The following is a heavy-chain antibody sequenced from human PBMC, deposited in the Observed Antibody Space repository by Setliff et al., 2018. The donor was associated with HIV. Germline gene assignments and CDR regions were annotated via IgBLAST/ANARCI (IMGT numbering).Heavy chain of an antibody. J-gene: IGHJ6*03. CDR2: INHSGST. CDR3: VRVSCSSWDSIPRNYYYSMDV. CDR1: GGSFSDYY. V-gene: IGHV4-34*01. Sequence: SETLSLTCAVYGGSFSDYYWNWIRQPPGKGLEWIGEINHSGSTNYNPSLKSRVTISLDTSKNQFSLKLSSVTAADTAVYSCVRVSCSSWDSIPRNYYYSMDVWGEGTTVTVSS. D-gene: IGHD6-13*01.